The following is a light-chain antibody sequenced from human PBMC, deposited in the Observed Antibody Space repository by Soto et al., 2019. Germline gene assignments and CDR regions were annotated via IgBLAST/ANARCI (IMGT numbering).Light chain of an antibody. CDR3: QQLTSYPPWT. Sequence: IQLTQSPSSLSASVGDRVTITCRASQGISSYLAWYQQKPGKAPKLLIYAASTLQSGVPSRFSGSGSGTDFTLTISSLQPEDFATYFCQQLTSYPPWTFGQGTKVDIK. J-gene: IGKJ1*01. V-gene: IGKV1-9*01. CDR2: AAS. CDR1: QGISSY.